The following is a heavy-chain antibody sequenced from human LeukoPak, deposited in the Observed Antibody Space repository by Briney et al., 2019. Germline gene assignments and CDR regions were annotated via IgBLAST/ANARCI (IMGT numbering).Heavy chain of an antibody. J-gene: IGHJ3*02. V-gene: IGHV3-7*01. CDR1: GFTFSSYC. CDR3: ARDKYGGNSNAFDI. CDR2: IKQDGSEE. D-gene: IGHD4-23*01. Sequence: GGSLRLSCAASGFTFSSYCMSWVRQAPGKGLEWVANIKQDGSEEYYVDSVKGRFTISRDNAKNTLFLQLNSLSAEDTAVYYCARDKYGGNSNAFDIWGQGTLVSVSS.